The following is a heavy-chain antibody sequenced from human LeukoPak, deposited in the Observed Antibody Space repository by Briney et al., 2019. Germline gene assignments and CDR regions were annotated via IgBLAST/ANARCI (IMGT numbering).Heavy chain of an antibody. V-gene: IGHV3-11*04. D-gene: IGHD3-22*01. CDR1: GFTFSDYY. J-gene: IGHJ4*02. CDR3: AREERMIPDY. Sequence: SGGSLRLSCAASGFTFSDYYMSWIRQAPGKGLEGVSYISRSGSTIYYADSVKGRFTISRDNAKNSLYLQMNSLRAEDTAVYYCAREERMIPDYWGQGTLVTVSS. CDR2: ISRSGSTI.